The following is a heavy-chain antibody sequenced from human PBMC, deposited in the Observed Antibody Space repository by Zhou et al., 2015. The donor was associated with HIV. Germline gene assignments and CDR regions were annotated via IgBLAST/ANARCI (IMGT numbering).Heavy chain of an antibody. V-gene: IGHV1-69*09. D-gene: IGHD3-22*01. CDR2: FIPMFDIE. Sequence: QVQLVQSGTEVKRPGSSVKVSCKASGNTFSGSDISWVRQAPGQGLEWMGRFIPMFDIENHAQKFRGRLTLSADRSTGTAYMELSRLRSEDAAVYYCATSSGKYDFAFDVWGQGDEAYRLF. CDR1: GNTFSGSD. J-gene: IGHJ3*01. CDR3: ATSSGKYDFAFDV.